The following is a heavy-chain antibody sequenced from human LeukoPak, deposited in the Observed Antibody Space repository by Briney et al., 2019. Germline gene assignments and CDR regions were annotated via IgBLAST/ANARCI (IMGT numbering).Heavy chain of an antibody. CDR2: IYYSGST. J-gene: IGHJ4*02. V-gene: IGHV4-59*01. CDR3: ARGFSGYYYQCYFDY. Sequence: PSETLSLTCTVSGGSISSYYWSWIRQPPGKGLEWIGFIYYSGSTNYNPSLKSRVTISVDTSKNQFSLKLSSVTAADTAVYYCARGFSGYYYQCYFDYWGQGTLVTVSS. D-gene: IGHD3-22*01. CDR1: GGSISSYY.